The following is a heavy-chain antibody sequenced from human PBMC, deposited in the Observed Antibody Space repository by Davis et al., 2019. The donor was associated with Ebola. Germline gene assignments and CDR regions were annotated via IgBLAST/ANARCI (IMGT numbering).Heavy chain of an antibody. Sequence: GSLRLSCAVSGGSISSSNWWSWVRQPPGKGLEWIGEIYHSGSTNYNPSLKSRVTISVDKSKNQFSLKLSSVTAADTAVYYCARGGTIFGSWWFDPWGQGTLVTVSS. J-gene: IGHJ5*02. V-gene: IGHV4-4*02. D-gene: IGHD3-3*01. CDR2: IYHSGST. CDR3: ARGGTIFGSWWFDP. CDR1: GGSISSSNW.